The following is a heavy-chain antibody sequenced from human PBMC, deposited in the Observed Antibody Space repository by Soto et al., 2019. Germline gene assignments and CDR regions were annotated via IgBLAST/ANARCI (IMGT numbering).Heavy chain of an antibody. CDR1: GGSFSGYY. Sequence: SETLSLTCAVYGGSFSGYYWTWIRQPPGTGLEWIGEINHSGSTNYNPSLKSRVTISVDTSKNQFSLKLTSVTAADTAVYYCARDKVTGLFDYWGQGTLVTV. CDR2: INHSGST. CDR3: ARDKVTGLFDY. D-gene: IGHD2-8*02. J-gene: IGHJ4*02. V-gene: IGHV4-34*01.